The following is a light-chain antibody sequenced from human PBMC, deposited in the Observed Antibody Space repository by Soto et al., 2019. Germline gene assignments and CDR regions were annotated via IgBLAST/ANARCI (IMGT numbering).Light chain of an antibody. V-gene: IGKV4-1*01. CDR2: WAS. CDR1: QSVFYNSNNYNY. J-gene: IGKJ4*01. Sequence: DIVMTQSPDSLAVSLGERATINCKSSQSVFYNSNNYNYLAWYQQKPRQPPRLLIYWASTRESGVPDRFSGSGSGTDFTLTISSLQAEDVAVYYCQQYFGTPLTFGGGTKVEI. CDR3: QQYFGTPLT.